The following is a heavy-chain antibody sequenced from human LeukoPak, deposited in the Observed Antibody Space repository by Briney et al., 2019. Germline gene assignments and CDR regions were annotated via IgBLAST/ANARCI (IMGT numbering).Heavy chain of an antibody. V-gene: IGHV1-2*02. D-gene: IGHD1-26*01. CDR2: INSNSGAR. J-gene: IGHJ4*02. CDR3: ARGRGGATTGFDH. Sequence: ASVKVSCKASGYTFSGYYMHWVRQAPGQGLESMAWINSNSGARNYAPKFQGRVTFSRDNSISTAYMELSSLRSDDTAIYCCARGRGGATTGFDHWGQGTLVTVSS. CDR1: GYTFSGYY.